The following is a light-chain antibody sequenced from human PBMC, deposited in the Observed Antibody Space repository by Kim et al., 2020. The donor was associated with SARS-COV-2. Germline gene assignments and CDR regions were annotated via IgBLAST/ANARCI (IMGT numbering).Light chain of an antibody. J-gene: IGKJ1*01. Sequence: DIKKSKSPTSLSESVGDRVTITCRASESISDWLAWYQQKPGKATNLLIYTASNLESGVPTRFSGSGSGTEFTLTINSLQPDDVAMHYCQQFRVSPWTFVQGTKVAIK. V-gene: IGKV1-5*03. CDR2: TAS. CDR1: ESISDW. CDR3: QQFRVSPWT.